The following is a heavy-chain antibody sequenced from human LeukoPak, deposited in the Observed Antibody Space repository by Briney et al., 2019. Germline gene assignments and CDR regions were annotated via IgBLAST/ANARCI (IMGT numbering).Heavy chain of an antibody. CDR2: ISWNSGSI. CDR1: GFTFDDYA. D-gene: IGHD1-26*01. J-gene: IGHJ4*02. CDR3: AKDREWELLLYFDY. V-gene: IGHV3-9*01. Sequence: PGGSLRLSCAASGFTFDDYAMHWVRQAPGKGLEWVSGISWNSGSIGYADSVKGRFTISRDNAKNSLYLQMNSLRAEDTALYYCAKDREWELLLYFDYWGQGTLVTVSS.